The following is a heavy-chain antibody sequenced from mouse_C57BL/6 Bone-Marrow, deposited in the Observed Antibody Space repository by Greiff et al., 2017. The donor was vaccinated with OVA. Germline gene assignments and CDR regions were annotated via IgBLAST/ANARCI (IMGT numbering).Heavy chain of an antibody. CDR3: AREDYGRY. D-gene: IGHD2-4*01. CDR1: GFTFSSYT. CDR2: ISGGGGNT. Sequence: DVMLVESGGGLVKPGGSLKLSCAASGFTFSSYTMSWVRQTPEKRLEWVATISGGGGNTYYPDSVKGRFTISRDHAKNTLYLQMSSLRSEDTALYYCAREDYGRYWGQGTSVTVSS. J-gene: IGHJ4*01. V-gene: IGHV5-9*01.